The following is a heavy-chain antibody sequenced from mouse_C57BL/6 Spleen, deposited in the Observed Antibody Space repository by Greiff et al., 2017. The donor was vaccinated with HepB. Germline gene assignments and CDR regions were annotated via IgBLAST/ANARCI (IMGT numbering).Heavy chain of an antibody. CDR2: IYPGDGDT. D-gene: IGHD2-3*01. CDR3: ENCDVGEYYMDY. CDR1: GYAFSSSW. J-gene: IGHJ2*01. V-gene: IGHV1-82*01. Sequence: VQLQQSGPELVKPGASVKISCKASGYAFSSSWMNWVKQRPGKGLEWIGRIYPGDGDTNYNGKFKGKATLTADKSSSTAYMQLSSLTSEDSAVYFCENCDVGEYYMDYWGQGTPLTVSS.